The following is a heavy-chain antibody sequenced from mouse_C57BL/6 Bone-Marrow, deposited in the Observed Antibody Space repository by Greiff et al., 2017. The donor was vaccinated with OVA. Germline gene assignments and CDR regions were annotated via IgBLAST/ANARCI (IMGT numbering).Heavy chain of an antibody. CDR3: ARHTNLLCPFDY. D-gene: IGHD2-10*01. CDR2: ISSGGSYT. CDR1: GFTFSSYG. J-gene: IGHJ2*01. V-gene: IGHV5-6*01. Sequence: EVHLVESGGDLVKPGGSLKLSCAASGFTFSSYGMSWVRQTPDKRLEWVATISSGGSYTYYPDSVKGRFTISRDNAKNTLYLQMSSLKSEDTAMYYCARHTNLLCPFDYWGQGTTLTVSS.